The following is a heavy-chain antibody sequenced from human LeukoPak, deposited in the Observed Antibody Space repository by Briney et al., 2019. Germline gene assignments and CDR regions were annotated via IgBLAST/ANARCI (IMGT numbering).Heavy chain of an antibody. CDR2: IGTAGDT. CDR3: ARVNRDDAFDI. J-gene: IGHJ3*02. V-gene: IGHV3-13*01. CDR1: GFTFSSYD. D-gene: IGHD3-10*01. Sequence: GGSLRLSCAASGFTFSSYDMHWVRQATGKGLEWVSAIGTAGDTYYPGSVKGRFTISRENAKNSLYLQMNSLRAGDTAVYYCARVNRDDAFDIWGQGTMVTVSS.